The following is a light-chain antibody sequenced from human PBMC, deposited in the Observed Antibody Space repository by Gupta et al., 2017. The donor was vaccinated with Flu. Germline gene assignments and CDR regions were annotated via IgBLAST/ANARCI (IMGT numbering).Light chain of an antibody. CDR3: QRSYGPPPT. CDR1: YSSNNKHY. CDR2: WAS. J-gene: IGKJ1*01. V-gene: IGKV4-1*01. Sequence: YSSNNKHYLAWHRQKRGQPPKLLIYWASTRESGVPDRFSGSGSGTDFTLTISSLQAEDGAVYYRQRSYGPPPTFGQGTQVEL.